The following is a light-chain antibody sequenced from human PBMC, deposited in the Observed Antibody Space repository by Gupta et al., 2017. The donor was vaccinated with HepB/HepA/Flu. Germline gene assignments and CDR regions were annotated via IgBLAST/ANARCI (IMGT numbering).Light chain of an antibody. J-gene: IGKJ3*01. CDR1: QSVSSN. V-gene: IGKV3-15*01. Sequence: EIVMTHSPATLSVSPGERATVSCRASQSVSSNLAWYQQKPGQAPRLLIYGASTRASGFPARFSGRGSGTEFTLSISRLQSEDFVVYYCLHDTDWPLTFGHGTKLDFK. CDR2: GAS. CDR3: LHDTDWPLT.